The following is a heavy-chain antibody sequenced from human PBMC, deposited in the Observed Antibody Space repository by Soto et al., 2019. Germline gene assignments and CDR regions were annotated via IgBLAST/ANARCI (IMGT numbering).Heavy chain of an antibody. J-gene: IGHJ5*02. CDR3: ARDRSYGYKDPDGNWFGP. V-gene: IGHV3-30-3*01. Sequence: QVQLVESGGGVVQPGRSLRLSCAASGFTFSSYAMHWVRQAPGKGLEWVAVISYDGSNKYYADSVKGRFTISRDNSKNTLYLQMNSLRAEDTAVYYCARDRSYGYKDPDGNWFGPWGQGTLVTVSS. CDR1: GFTFSSYA. CDR2: ISYDGSNK. D-gene: IGHD5-18*01.